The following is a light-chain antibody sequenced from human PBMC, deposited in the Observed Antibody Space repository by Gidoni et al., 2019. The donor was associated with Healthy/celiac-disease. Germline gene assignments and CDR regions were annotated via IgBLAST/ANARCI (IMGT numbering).Light chain of an antibody. J-gene: IGKJ1*01. CDR3: QQYGSSSWT. CDR1: QSVSSSY. V-gene: IGKV3-20*01. Sequence: EIVLTQSPGTLSLSPGERATLSCRASQSVSSSYLAWYQQKPGQAPRLLISGASSRATGIPDRFSGSDSGTDFTLTISRLEPEDFAVYYCQQYGSSSWTFXQXTKVEIK. CDR2: GAS.